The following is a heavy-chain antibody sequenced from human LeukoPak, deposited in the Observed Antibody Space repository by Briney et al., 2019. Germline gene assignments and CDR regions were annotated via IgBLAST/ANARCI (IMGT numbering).Heavy chain of an antibody. CDR1: GGSIINSYYH. Sequence: SETLSLTCTVSGGSIINSYYHWGWIRQSPGKGLEWIGSIYYSGSTYYNPSLKSRVTVSVDTSKNQFSLKLSSVTAADTAVYYCARGVLDYYGSSGYYGTWGQGTLVTVSS. J-gene: IGHJ4*02. CDR3: ARGVLDYYGSSGYYGT. D-gene: IGHD3-22*01. V-gene: IGHV4-39*01. CDR2: IYYSGST.